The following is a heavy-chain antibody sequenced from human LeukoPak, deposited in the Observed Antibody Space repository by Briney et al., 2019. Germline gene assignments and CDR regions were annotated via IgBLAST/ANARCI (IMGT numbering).Heavy chain of an antibody. V-gene: IGHV4-39*01. D-gene: IGHD3-16*02. CDR1: AGSISSSSYY. CDR3: ARHNRGLGQLGSYLKTEVDY. J-gene: IGHJ4*02. Sequence: SETLSLTCTVSAGSISSSSYYWGWIRQPPGKGPEWIGSIYYSGTTYYNPSLKSRVTISVDTSKNQFSLEVNSVTATDTAVYYCARHNRGLGQLGSYLKTEVDYWGQGTLVTVSS. CDR2: IYYSGTT.